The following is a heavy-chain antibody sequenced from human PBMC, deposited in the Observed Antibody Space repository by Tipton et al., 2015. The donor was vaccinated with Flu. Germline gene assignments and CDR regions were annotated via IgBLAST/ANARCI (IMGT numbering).Heavy chain of an antibody. D-gene: IGHD1-26*01. J-gene: IGHJ4*02. Sequence: SLRLSCAASGFSFSPYGMHWVRQAPGKGLEWVAHIRSDETTEYADSVKGRFTISRDNSKDMLYLQMNSLRAEDTAVFYCAKSGGFDSWNQGALVIVSS. CDR3: AKSGGFDS. V-gene: IGHV3-30*02. CDR1: GFSFSPYG. CDR2: IRSDETTE.